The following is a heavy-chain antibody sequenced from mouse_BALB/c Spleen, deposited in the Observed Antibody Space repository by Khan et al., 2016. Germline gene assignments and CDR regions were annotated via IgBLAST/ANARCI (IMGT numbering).Heavy chain of an antibody. J-gene: IGHJ2*01. CDR2: INPDSSTI. CDR3: ASLYYYGCSDY. CDR1: GFDFSRYW. V-gene: IGHV4-1*02. D-gene: IGHD1-1*01. Sequence: EVKLLESGGGLVQPGGSLKLSCAASGFDFSRYWMNWVRQAPGKGLEWIGEINPDSSTINYTPSLKDKFIISRDNAKNTLYLQMSNVRSEDTALYYCASLYYYGCSDYWGQGTTLTVSS.